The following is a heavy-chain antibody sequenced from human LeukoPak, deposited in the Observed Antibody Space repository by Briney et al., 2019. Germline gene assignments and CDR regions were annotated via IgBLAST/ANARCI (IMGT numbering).Heavy chain of an antibody. J-gene: IGHJ5*02. D-gene: IGHD6-19*01. CDR1: GGSISGNY. CDR2: IYSSGST. Sequence: SETLSLTCTVSGGSISGNYWTWIRQPAGKGLEWIGRIYSSGSTNYNPSLKSRVTMSADTSKNQFSLKLYSVTAADTALYYCARDFCGNGCLFDPWGPGALVTVSS. V-gene: IGHV4-4*07. CDR3: ARDFCGNGCLFDP.